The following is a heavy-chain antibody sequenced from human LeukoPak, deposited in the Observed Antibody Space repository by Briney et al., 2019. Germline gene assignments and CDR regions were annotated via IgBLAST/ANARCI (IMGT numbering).Heavy chain of an antibody. V-gene: IGHV7-4-1*02. J-gene: IGHJ4*02. CDR1: GYTFTSYA. CDR3: ARERYLIAAAGIDY. Sequence: ASVTVSCKASGYTFTSYAMNWVRQAPGQGLEWMGWINTNTGNPTYAQGFTGRFVFSLDTSVSTAYLQISSLKAEDTAVYYCARERYLIAAAGIDYWGQGTLVTVSS. D-gene: IGHD6-13*01. CDR2: INTNTGNP.